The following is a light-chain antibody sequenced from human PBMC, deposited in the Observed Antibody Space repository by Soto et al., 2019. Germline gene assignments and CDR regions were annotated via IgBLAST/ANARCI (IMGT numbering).Light chain of an antibody. V-gene: IGLV1-47*01. Sequence: QYVLTQPPSASGTPGQRVTISCSGSSSNIGSNSVHWYQQLPGTAPKLLIYSNSQRPSGVPERISGSKSGTSDSLAISGLRSEDEADYYCAAWDDSLGGVVFGGGTKLTVL. CDR1: SSNIGSNS. J-gene: IGLJ2*01. CDR2: SNS. CDR3: AAWDDSLGGVV.